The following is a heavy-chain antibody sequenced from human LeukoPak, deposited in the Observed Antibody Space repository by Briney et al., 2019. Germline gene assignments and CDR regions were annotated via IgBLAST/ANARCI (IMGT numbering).Heavy chain of an antibody. CDR2: IYHSGST. CDR1: GYSISSGYY. Sequence: SETLSLTCTVSGYSISSGYYWGWIRQPPGKGLEWIGSIYHSGSTNYNPSLKSRVTISVDKSKNQFSLKLNSVTAADTAVYYCARKDYGSGSFSRSFDSWGQGTLVTVSS. CDR3: ARKDYGSGSFSRSFDS. J-gene: IGHJ4*02. V-gene: IGHV4-38-2*02. D-gene: IGHD3-10*01.